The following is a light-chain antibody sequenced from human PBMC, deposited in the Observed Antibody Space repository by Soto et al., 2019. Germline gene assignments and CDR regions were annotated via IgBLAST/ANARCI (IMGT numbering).Light chain of an antibody. CDR1: QSISSW. J-gene: IGKJ1*01. CDR3: QQYNTYSWT. CDR2: RAS. Sequence: DIQMTQSPSTLSASVGDRFTITCRASQSISSWLAWYQQKPGKAPKLLISRASILESGVPSRFSGSGSGTEFTLTISSLQPDDFATYYCQQYNTYSWTFGQGTKVEIK. V-gene: IGKV1-5*03.